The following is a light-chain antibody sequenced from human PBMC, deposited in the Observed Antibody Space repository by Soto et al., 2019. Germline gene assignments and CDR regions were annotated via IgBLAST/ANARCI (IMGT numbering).Light chain of an antibody. V-gene: IGKV2-30*01. Sequence: DVVMTPSPLSLPVTPGQPASISCRSSQSLVYSDGYAHVNWFHQRPGQSPRRLIYKASKRDSGVPDRYSGSGSGPHITLLIIRVEAEDVGIKCCLSATRLPATFGRGTRVEIK. CDR2: KAS. J-gene: IGKJ1*01. CDR1: QSLVYSDGYAH. CDR3: LSATRLPAT.